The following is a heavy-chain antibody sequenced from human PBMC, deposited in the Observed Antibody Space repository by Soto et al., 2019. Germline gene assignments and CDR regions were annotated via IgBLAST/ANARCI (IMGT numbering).Heavy chain of an antibody. CDR1: GFTFSSYA. D-gene: IGHD6-19*01. CDR2: ISGSGGST. CDR3: AKDRRYSSGWYGFAFDI. V-gene: IGHV3-23*01. J-gene: IGHJ3*02. Sequence: GGSQRLSCAASGFTFSSYAMSWVRQAPGKGLEWVSAISGSGGSTYYADSVKGRFTISRDNSKNTLYLQMNSLRAEDTAVYYCAKDRRYSSGWYGFAFDIWGQGTMVTVSS.